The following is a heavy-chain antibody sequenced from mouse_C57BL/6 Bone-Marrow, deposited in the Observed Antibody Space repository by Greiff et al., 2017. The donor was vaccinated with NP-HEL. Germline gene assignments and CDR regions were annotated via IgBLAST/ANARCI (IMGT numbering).Heavy chain of an antibody. CDR3: ARRTTAYSFDY. J-gene: IGHJ2*01. CDR1: GFTFSSYG. D-gene: IGHD1-2*01. Sequence: EVKLVESGGDLVKPGGSLKLSCAASGFTFSSYGMSWVRQTPDKRLEWVATISSGGSYTYYPDSVKGRFTISRDNAKNTLYLQMSSLKSEDTAMYYCARRTTAYSFDYWGQGTTLTVSS. CDR2: ISSGGSYT. V-gene: IGHV5-6*02.